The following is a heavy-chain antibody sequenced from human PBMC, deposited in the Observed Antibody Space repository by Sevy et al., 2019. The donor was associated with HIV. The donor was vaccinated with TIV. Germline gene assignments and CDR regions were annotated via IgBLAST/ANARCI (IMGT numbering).Heavy chain of an antibody. Sequence: GGSLRLSCAASGFTFSSYGMHWVRQAPGKGLEWVAFIRYDGSNKYYADSVKGRFTISRDNSKNTLYLQMNSLGAEDTAVYYCAKDLYGAWELDYWGQGTLVTVSS. J-gene: IGHJ4*02. CDR2: IRYDGSNK. CDR3: AKDLYGAWELDY. D-gene: IGHD1-26*01. CDR1: GFTFSSYG. V-gene: IGHV3-30*02.